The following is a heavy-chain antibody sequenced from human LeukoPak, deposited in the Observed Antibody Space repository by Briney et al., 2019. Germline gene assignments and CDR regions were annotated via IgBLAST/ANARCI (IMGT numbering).Heavy chain of an antibody. D-gene: IGHD1-7*01. CDR2: FDPEDGET. Sequence: ASVEVSCKVSGYTLTELSMHWVRQAPGKGLEWMGGFDPEDGETIYAQKFQGRVTMTEDTSTDTAYMELSSLRSEDTAVYYCATRGITGTTSLSYWGQGTLVTVSS. CDR1: GYTLTELS. V-gene: IGHV1-24*01. CDR3: ATRGITGTTSLSY. J-gene: IGHJ4*02.